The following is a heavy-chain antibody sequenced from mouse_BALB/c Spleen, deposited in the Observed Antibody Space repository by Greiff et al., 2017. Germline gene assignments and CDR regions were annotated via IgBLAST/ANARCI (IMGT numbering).Heavy chain of an antibody. CDR1: GYSITSDYA. D-gene: IGHD2-1*01. J-gene: IGHJ3*01. CDR2: ISYSGST. CDR3: ARDGNAY. Sequence: EVKLVESGPGLVKPSQSLSLTCTVTGYSITSDYAWNWIRQFPGNKLEWMGYISYSGSTSYNPSLKSRISITRDTSKNQFFLQLNSVTTEDTATYYCARDGNAYWGQGTLVTVSA. V-gene: IGHV3-2*02.